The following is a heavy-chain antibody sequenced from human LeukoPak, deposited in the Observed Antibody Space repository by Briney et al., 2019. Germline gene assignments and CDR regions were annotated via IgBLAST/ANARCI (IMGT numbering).Heavy chain of an antibody. J-gene: IGHJ3*02. CDR3: ARVRDGYNDAYDI. CDR2: IKPSGGDT. V-gene: IGHV1-46*01. CDR1: GYSFTNYN. Sequence: ASVKVSCKTSGYSFTNYNLHWVRQAPGQRLVWMGIIKPSGGDTNYAQKFQGRVFMTRDTSTSTVCLELSSLKAEDTAVYYCARVRDGYNDAYDIWGQGTVVTVSS. D-gene: IGHD5-24*01.